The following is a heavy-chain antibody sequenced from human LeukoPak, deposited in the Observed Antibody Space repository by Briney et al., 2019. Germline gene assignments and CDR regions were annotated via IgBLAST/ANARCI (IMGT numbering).Heavy chain of an antibody. V-gene: IGHV3-15*01. Sequence: PGGSLRLSCAASGFTFSNAWMNWVRQAPGKGLEWVGRIKSKTDGGTTDYAAPVKGRFTISRDDSINTLYLQMNSLKSEDAAVYYCTAADRSAYYSPIDYWGQGTLVTVSS. CDR1: GFTFSNAW. CDR3: TAADRSAYYSPIDY. D-gene: IGHD3-22*01. CDR2: IKSKTDGGTT. J-gene: IGHJ4*02.